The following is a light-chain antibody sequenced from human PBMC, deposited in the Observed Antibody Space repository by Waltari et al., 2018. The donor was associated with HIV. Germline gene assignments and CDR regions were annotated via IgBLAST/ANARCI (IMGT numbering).Light chain of an antibody. J-gene: IGKJ1*01. CDR3: QQYNRYSPPWT. Sequence: DIQMTQSPSTLSASVGDRVTITCRASQSISSWLAWYQQKPGKAPKLLIYKASSLESGVPSRFSGSGSGTEFTLTISSLQPDDFATYYCQQYNRYSPPWTFGQGTKVEIK. CDR2: KAS. V-gene: IGKV1-5*03. CDR1: QSISSW.